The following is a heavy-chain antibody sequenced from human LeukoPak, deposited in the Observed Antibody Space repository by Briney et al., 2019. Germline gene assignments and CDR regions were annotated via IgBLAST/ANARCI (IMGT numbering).Heavy chain of an antibody. CDR1: GFTFSSYW. CDR3: ARVREARFDY. V-gene: IGHV3-7*01. D-gene: IGHD1-26*01. Sequence: GGSLRLSCATSGFTFSSYWMNWVRQAPGKGLEWVANIEQDGSEKNYVDSVKGRFTISRDNSKNTLYLQMNSLRAEDTAVYYCARVREARFDYWGQGTLVTVSS. J-gene: IGHJ4*02. CDR2: IEQDGSEK.